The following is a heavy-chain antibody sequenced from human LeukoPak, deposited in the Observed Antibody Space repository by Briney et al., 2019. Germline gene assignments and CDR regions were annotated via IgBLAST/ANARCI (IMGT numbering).Heavy chain of an antibody. V-gene: IGHV4-34*01. CDR3: ARERAGYYDSSGYYGAFDI. CDR1: GGSFSGYY. D-gene: IGHD3-22*01. J-gene: IGHJ3*02. CDR2: INHSGST. Sequence: SETLSLTCAVYGGSFSGYYWSWIRQPPGKGLEWIGEINHSGSTNYNPSLKSRVTISVDTSKNQFSLKLSSVTAADTAVYYCARERAGYYDSSGYYGAFDIWGQETMVTVSS.